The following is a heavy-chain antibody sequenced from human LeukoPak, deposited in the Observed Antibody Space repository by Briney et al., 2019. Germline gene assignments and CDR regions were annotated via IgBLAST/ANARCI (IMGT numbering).Heavy chain of an antibody. Sequence: PVGSLRLSSAASGFTFRYYAMHWVRQAPGKGLEWVAVISNDGSIQYYTDSVRGRFIISRDDSKNRMYLQMNSLRVDDTALYYCARGPDPVVQGPRRAFDLWGQGTRVTVSS. CDR3: ARGPDPVVQGPRRAFDL. V-gene: IGHV3-30-3*01. J-gene: IGHJ3*01. CDR1: GFTFRYYA. D-gene: IGHD3-10*01. CDR2: ISNDGSIQ.